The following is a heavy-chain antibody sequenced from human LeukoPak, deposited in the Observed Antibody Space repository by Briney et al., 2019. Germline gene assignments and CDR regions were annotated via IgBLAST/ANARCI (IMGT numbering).Heavy chain of an antibody. CDR3: AGGYGGAASGLDY. Sequence: GGSLRLSCAASGFAFSSYEMNWVRQAPGKGLEWVSYISSRDSIIYYADSVKGRFTISRDNAKNSLYLQMNSLRAEDTAVYYFAGGYGGAASGLDYWGQGTLVTVSS. CDR2: ISSRDSII. V-gene: IGHV3-48*03. CDR1: GFAFSSYE. D-gene: IGHD6-13*01. J-gene: IGHJ4*02.